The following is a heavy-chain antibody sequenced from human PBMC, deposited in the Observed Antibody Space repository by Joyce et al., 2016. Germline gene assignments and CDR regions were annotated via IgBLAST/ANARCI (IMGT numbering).Heavy chain of an antibody. V-gene: IGHV1-69*01. CDR1: GGNFSSYA. CDR2: IIPLFGAP. CDR3: ARDQVRGSIDSAFEY. Sequence: QVHLVQSGAEVTRPGSSVKLSCKTSGGNFSSYALNWVRQAPGQGLEWMGGIIPLFGAPSYAQKCQGRITLTADDSTTTVYMQLGSLTSADTAVYYCARDQVRGSIDSAFEYWGQGALVTVSS. J-gene: IGHJ4*02. D-gene: IGHD3-10*01.